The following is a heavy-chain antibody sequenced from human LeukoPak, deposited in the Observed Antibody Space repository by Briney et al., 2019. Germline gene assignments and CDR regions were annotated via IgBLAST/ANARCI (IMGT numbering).Heavy chain of an antibody. Sequence: PGGSLRLSCTASGFTFSSYGMHWVRQALGKGLEWVALISYDGSNKYYADSVKGRFTISRDNSKNTLYMQMNSLRAEDTAVFYCAKDSTDSGYPFDYWGQGTLVSVS. CDR2: ISYDGSNK. CDR1: GFTFSSYG. V-gene: IGHV3-30*18. CDR3: AKDSTDSGYPFDY. D-gene: IGHD5-12*01. J-gene: IGHJ4*02.